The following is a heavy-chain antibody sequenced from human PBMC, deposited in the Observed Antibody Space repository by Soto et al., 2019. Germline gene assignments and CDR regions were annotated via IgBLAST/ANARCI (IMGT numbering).Heavy chain of an antibody. CDR3: ARDRADGFRYFDWLCLDY. V-gene: IGHV3-30-3*01. CDR2: ISYDGSHK. J-gene: IGHJ4*02. D-gene: IGHD3-9*01. Sequence: QVQLVESGGGVVQPGRSLRLSCATSGFTFNAFAMHWVRQAPGKGLEWLAVISYDGSHKYYADSVKGRIIISRDNSKNTLYLQMKARRGEDMAVYYCARDRADGFRYFDWLCLDYWGQGTLVTVSS. CDR1: GFTFNAFA.